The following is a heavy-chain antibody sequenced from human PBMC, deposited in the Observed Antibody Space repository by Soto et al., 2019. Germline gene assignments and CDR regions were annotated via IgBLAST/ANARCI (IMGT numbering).Heavy chain of an antibody. CDR3: ARGGVSTRTFDY. D-gene: IGHD3-3*01. CDR2: IYPSGSDT. Sequence: GGSLKISCKGSGYNFAGYWIAWVRQMPGKGLELMGIIYPSGSDTRYRPSFQGQVTISADKSISSAYLQWSSLRASDTAMYYCARGGVSTRTFDYWGQGTPVTVSS. V-gene: IGHV5-51*01. CDR1: GYNFAGYW. J-gene: IGHJ4*02.